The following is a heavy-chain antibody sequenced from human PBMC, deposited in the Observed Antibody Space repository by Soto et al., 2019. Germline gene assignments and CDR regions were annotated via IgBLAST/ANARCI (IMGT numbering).Heavy chain of an antibody. Sequence: SVKVSCKASGGTFSSYAISWVRQAPGQGLEWMGGIIPIFGTANYAQRFQGRVTITADESTSTAYMELSSLRSEDTAGYYCARGGVFRYYYDSSGYYHVWFDPWGQGTLVTVSS. D-gene: IGHD3-22*01. CDR3: ARGGVFRYYYDSSGYYHVWFDP. J-gene: IGHJ5*02. CDR1: GGTFSSYA. V-gene: IGHV1-69*13. CDR2: IIPIFGTA.